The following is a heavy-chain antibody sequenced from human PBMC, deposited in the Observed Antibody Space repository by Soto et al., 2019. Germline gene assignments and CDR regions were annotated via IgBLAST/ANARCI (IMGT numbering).Heavy chain of an antibody. CDR1: GGSVSGYY. V-gene: IGHV4-59*02. CDR3: TRHAEIPKFQYGLDV. D-gene: IGHD2-2*01. J-gene: IGHJ6*02. Sequence: PSETLSLTCTVSGGSVSGYYWSLIRQPPGKGLEWVGYIHYGGTTMYNPSVKGRVTISVDTPKNQFSLKLNSVTAADTAVYYCTRHAEIPKFQYGLDVWGQGTKVTVSS. CDR2: IHYGGTT.